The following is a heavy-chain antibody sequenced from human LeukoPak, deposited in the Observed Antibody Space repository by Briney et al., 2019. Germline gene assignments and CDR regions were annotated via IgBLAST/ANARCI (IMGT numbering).Heavy chain of an antibody. Sequence: GSLRLSCAASGFTFSSYWMSWIRQPPGKGLEWIGEINHSGSTNYNPSLKSRVTISVDTSKNQFSLKLSSVTAADTAVYYCARERRYYDILTGYYNYYYYGMDVWGQGTTVTVSS. CDR1: GFTFSSYW. CDR3: ARERRYYDILTGYYNYYYYGMDV. V-gene: IGHV4-34*01. J-gene: IGHJ6*02. CDR2: INHSGST. D-gene: IGHD3-9*01.